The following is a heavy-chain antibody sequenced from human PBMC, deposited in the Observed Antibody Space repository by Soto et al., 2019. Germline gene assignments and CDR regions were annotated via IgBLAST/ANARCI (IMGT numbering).Heavy chain of an antibody. CDR1: GFTFSSYA. D-gene: IGHD2-21*01. V-gene: IGHV3-7*01. J-gene: IGHJ5*02. Sequence: GGSLRLSCAASGFTFSSYAMHWVRQAPGKGLEWVANIKQDGSEKYYVDSVKGRFTISRDNAKNSLYLQMNSLRAEDTAVYYCASLISFLQGRFDPWGQGTLVTVSS. CDR2: IKQDGSEK. CDR3: ASLISFLQGRFDP.